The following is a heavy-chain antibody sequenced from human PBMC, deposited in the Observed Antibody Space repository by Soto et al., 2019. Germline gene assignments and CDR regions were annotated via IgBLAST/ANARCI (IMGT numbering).Heavy chain of an antibody. CDR3: AKDAGGDYGDYPFDY. D-gene: IGHD4-17*01. CDR2: ISWNSGSI. CDR1: GFTFDDYA. Sequence: GGSLRLSCAASGFTFDDYAMHWVRQAPGKGLEWVSGISWNSGSIGYADSVKGRFTISRDNAKNSLYLQMNSLRAEDTALYYCAKDAGGDYGDYPFDYWGQGTLVTVSS. J-gene: IGHJ4*02. V-gene: IGHV3-9*01.